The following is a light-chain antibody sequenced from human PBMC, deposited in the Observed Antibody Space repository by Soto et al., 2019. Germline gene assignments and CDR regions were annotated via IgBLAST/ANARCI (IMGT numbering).Light chain of an antibody. CDR1: QGISSY. CDR3: QQYYSYPLT. CDR2: AAS. Sequence: AIRMTQSPSSLSASTGDRVTITCRASQGISSYLAWYQQKPGKAPKLLIYAASTRYSGVPSRFSGSGYGTDFTLTISCLESEYFATYYCQQYYSYPLTFGGGTKVEIK. J-gene: IGKJ4*01. V-gene: IGKV1-8*01.